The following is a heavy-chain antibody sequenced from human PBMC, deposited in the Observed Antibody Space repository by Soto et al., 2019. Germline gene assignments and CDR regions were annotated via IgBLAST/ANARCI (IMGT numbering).Heavy chain of an antibody. D-gene: IGHD1-26*01. CDR3: TKDGTSNYFDY. V-gene: IGHV3-23*01. CDR2: ISGSGDNT. Sequence: GGSLRLSCAASGFTFSSYAMTWVRQAPGKGLEWVSGISGSGDNTHYADSVKGRFTISRDNFKNMLYVQMNSLRAEDTAVYYCTKDGTSNYFDYWGQGTLVTVSS. J-gene: IGHJ4*02. CDR1: GFTFSSYA.